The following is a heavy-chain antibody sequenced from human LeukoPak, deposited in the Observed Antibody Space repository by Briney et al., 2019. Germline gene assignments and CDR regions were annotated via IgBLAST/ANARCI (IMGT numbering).Heavy chain of an antibody. Sequence: ASVKVSCKASGYTFTGYYMHWVRQAPGQGLEWMGWINPNSGGTNYAQKFQGRVTMTRDTSISTAYMELSRLRSDDTAVYYCAREGGRISPWGYNWFDPWGQGTLVTVSS. CDR3: AREGGRISPWGYNWFDP. CDR2: INPNSGGT. V-gene: IGHV1-2*02. CDR1: GYTFTGYY. D-gene: IGHD3-16*01. J-gene: IGHJ5*02.